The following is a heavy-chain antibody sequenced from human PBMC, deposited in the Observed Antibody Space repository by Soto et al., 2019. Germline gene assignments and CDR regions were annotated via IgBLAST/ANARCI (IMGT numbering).Heavy chain of an antibody. Sequence: PGGSLRLSCSASGFPFSIYAMSLVRQSPGKGLEWVSVISGSGEVTHYGDSVRGRFTISRDTSKNTLYLQMNSLRAEETAVYYCAKNRKITCGYIDYWGQGTLFTVSS. CDR3: AKNRKITCGYIDY. J-gene: IGHJ4*02. CDR2: ISGSGEVT. V-gene: IGHV3-23*01. D-gene: IGHD3-16*01. CDR1: GFPFSIYA.